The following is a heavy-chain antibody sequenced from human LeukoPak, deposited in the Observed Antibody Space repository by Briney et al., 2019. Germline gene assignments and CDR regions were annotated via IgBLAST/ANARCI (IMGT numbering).Heavy chain of an antibody. J-gene: IGHJ4*02. CDR3: ARGGEYQLLDDY. CDR2: INPSGGAT. CDR1: GYKFTSYY. D-gene: IGHD2-2*01. Sequence: ASVKVSCKASGYKFTSYYMHWVRQAPGQGLEWMGIINPSGGATIYAQRFEDRITMTRDTSTTTMYMASSSLSSEDTAVYYCARGGEYQLLDDYWGQGTLVTVSS. V-gene: IGHV1-46*01.